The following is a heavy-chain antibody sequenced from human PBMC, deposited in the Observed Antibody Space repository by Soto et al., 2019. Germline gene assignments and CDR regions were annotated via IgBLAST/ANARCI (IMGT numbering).Heavy chain of an antibody. D-gene: IGHD6-19*01. J-gene: IGHJ4*02. CDR1: GCTFSSSG. CDR3: AKDQYSSGWYNPTFDY. Sequence: XGSLRLSCSAAGCTFSSSGMHWVRQAPGKGLEWVAVISYDGSNKYYADSVKGRFTISRDNSKNTLYLQMNSLRAEDTAVYYCAKDQYSSGWYNPTFDYWGQGTLVTVSS. CDR2: ISYDGSNK. V-gene: IGHV3-30*18.